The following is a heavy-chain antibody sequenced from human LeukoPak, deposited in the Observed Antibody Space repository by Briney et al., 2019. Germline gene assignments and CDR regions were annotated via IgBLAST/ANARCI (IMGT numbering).Heavy chain of an antibody. J-gene: IGHJ6*03. V-gene: IGHV4-34*01. Sequence: SSETLSLTCAVYGGSFSGYYWSWIRQPPGKGLEWIGEINHSGSTNYNPSLKSRVTISVDTSKNQFSLKLSSVTAAATAGYYCAKEPEYKYNGTPRGYSYYYMDVWGKGTTSPSP. D-gene: IGHD1-14*01. CDR2: INHSGST. CDR3: AKEPEYKYNGTPRGYSYYYMDV. CDR1: GGSFSGYY.